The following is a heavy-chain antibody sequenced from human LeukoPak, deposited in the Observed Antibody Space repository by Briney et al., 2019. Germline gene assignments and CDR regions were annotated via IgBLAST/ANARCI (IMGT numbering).Heavy chain of an antibody. D-gene: IGHD3-10*01. CDR2: ISDTGEVT. Sequence: GGSLRLSCGVSGFTFSDYGMSWVRQAPGQGLEWVASISDTGEVTFKADSVKGRFTISRDNSKNALYLQMNYLRAEDTAVYYCAKGASYYSFDPWGQGTQVAVSS. CDR3: AKGASYYSFDP. CDR1: GFTFSDYG. J-gene: IGHJ5*02. V-gene: IGHV3-23*01.